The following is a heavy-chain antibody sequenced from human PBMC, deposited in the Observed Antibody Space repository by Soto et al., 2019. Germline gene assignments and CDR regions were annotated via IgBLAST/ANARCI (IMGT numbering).Heavy chain of an antibody. CDR1: GFTFSSYW. Sequence: EVQLVESGGGLVQPGGSLRLSCAASGFTFSSYWMSWVRQAPRKGLEWVANIKQDGSEEYYVDSVTGRFTISRDNAKNSRYLQMNSLRAEDTAVYYCASIGDCSGDGGQDWYFDLWGRGSLVTVAA. V-gene: IGHV3-7*01. CDR2: IKQDGSEE. D-gene: IGHD2-15*01. CDR3: ASIGDCSGDGGQDWYFDL. J-gene: IGHJ2*01.